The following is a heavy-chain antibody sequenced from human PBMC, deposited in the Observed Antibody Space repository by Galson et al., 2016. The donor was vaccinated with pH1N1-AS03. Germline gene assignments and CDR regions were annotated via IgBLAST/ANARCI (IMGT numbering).Heavy chain of an antibody. D-gene: IGHD2-15*01. Sequence: SLRLSCAASGFSFRNYGMHWVRQAPGKGLEWVAGVSFDGSNEYYADSGKGRFTSSRDNSKNYLQMNSLRVEDTAVYYCAKAHQQKSAGPGSDAFDIWGQGAVVTVSS. CDR2: VSFDGSNE. V-gene: IGHV3-30*18. J-gene: IGHJ3*02. CDR1: GFSFRNYG. CDR3: AKAHQQKSAGPGSDAFDI.